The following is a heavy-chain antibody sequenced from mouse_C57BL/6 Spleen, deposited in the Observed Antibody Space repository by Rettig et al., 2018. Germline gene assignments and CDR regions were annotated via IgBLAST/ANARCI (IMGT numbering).Heavy chain of an antibody. CDR2: IWGGGST. D-gene: IGHD2-5*01. Sequence: LGVIWGGGSTNYNSALMSRLSISKDNSKSQVFLKMNSLQTDDTAMYYCAKHGYSNYFDYWGQGTTLTVSS. CDR3: AKHGYSNYFDY. V-gene: IGHV2-9*01. J-gene: IGHJ2*01.